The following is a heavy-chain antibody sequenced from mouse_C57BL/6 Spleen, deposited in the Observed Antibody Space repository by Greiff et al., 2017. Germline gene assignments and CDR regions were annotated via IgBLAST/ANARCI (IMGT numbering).Heavy chain of an antibody. CDR2: INPGSGGT. CDR1: GYAFTNYL. J-gene: IGHJ4*01. V-gene: IGHV1-54*01. CDR3: ARSNYYGSSLYAMDY. D-gene: IGHD1-1*01. Sequence: VKLVESGAELVRPGTSVKVSCKASGYAFTNYLIEWVKQRPGQGLEWIGVINPGSGGTKYNGKFKGQATLTADKSSRTAYMQLSSLTSEDSAVYFCARSNYYGSSLYAMDYWGQGTSVTVSS.